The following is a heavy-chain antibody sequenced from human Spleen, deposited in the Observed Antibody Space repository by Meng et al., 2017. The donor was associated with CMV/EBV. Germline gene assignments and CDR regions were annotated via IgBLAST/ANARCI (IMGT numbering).Heavy chain of an antibody. J-gene: IGHJ6*02. V-gene: IGHV3-23*03. CDR1: GFTFSSYA. CDR3: ARARGPYYYYGMDV. Sequence: GESLKISCAASGFTFSSYAMSWVRQAPGKGLEWVSVIYNGGGTTYYVDFVKGRFTISRDNSKNTLYMQMNSLRAEDTAVYYCARARGPYYYYGMDVWGQGTTVTVSS. CDR2: IYNGGGTT.